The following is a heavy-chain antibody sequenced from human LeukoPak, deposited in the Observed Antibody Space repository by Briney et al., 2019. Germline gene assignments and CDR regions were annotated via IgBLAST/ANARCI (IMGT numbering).Heavy chain of an antibody. CDR3: ARQGSTGTTDSYWYFDL. CDR2: IYYSGST. V-gene: IGHV4-59*08. D-gene: IGHD2-2*01. CDR1: GGSISSYY. J-gene: IGHJ2*01. Sequence: PSETLSLTCTVSGGSISSYYWSWIRQPPGKGLEWIGYIYYSGSTNYNPSLKSRVTISVDTSKNQFSLKLSSVTAADTAVYYCARQGSTGTTDSYWYFDLWGRGTLVTVSS.